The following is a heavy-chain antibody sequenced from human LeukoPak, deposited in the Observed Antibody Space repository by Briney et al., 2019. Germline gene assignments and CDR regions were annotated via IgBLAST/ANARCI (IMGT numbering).Heavy chain of an antibody. D-gene: IGHD6-13*01. V-gene: IGHV3-48*03. Sequence: GGSLRLSCAASGFTLSTYDELSWVRQAPGKGLEWVSYIGPSAIHYADSVKGRFTISRDNAKNSLYLQMNSLRAEDTAIYYCARDSSGYRGSWYYFDYWGQGTLVTVSS. CDR2: IGPSAI. CDR3: ARDSSGYRGSWYYFDY. J-gene: IGHJ4*02. CDR1: GFTLSTY.